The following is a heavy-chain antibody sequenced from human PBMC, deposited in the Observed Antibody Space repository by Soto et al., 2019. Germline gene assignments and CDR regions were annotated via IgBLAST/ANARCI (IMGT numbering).Heavy chain of an antibody. CDR3: PSGPDSYDLRGYFEH. CDR2: RPCGEPN. J-gene: IGHJ5*02. V-gene: IGHV4-31*03. D-gene: IGHD3-22*01. CDR1: GGSISSGGYF. Sequence: TLSLTCTVSGGSISSGGYFWRWLRQPPGKGLEWSGYRPCGEPNHYNPPLKGRSTLSLDTPENQLCLKLNSATAAGTAVYFCPSGPDSYDLRGYFEHWGQGNLVTVSA.